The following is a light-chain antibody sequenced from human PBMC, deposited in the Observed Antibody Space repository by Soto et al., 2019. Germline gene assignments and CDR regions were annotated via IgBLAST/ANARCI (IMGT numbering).Light chain of an antibody. CDR3: QQLNR. Sequence: IQLTQSPSSLSASVGDRVTITCRASQGISSYLAWYQQKPGKAPKLLIYAAPTLESGVPSRFSGSGSGTDFTLTITRLQPEDFATYYCQQLNRFGQGTKVDIK. J-gene: IGKJ2*01. CDR2: AAP. V-gene: IGKV1-9*01. CDR1: QGISSY.